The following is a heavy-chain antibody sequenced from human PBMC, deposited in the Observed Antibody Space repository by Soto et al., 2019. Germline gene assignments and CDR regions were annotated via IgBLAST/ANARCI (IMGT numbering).Heavy chain of an antibody. Sequence: PWGSLIVCCASSGFTFNNYGMSWVRQAPGKGLEWVSVISGSGGSTYYADSVKGRFTISRENSKNTVYLQMNSLRAEDAAIYYCAKGDTAAYSSGPSFDYWGQGTLVTVSS. CDR3: AKGDTAAYSSGPSFDY. D-gene: IGHD6-19*01. CDR1: GFTFNNYG. J-gene: IGHJ4*02. CDR2: ISGSGGST. V-gene: IGHV3-23*01.